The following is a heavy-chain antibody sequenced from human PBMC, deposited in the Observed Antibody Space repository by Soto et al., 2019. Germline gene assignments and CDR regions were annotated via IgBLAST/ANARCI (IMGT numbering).Heavy chain of an antibody. J-gene: IGHJ6*02. CDR2: ISYDGSNK. D-gene: IGHD6-13*01. Sequence: ESGGGVVQPGRSLRLSCAASGFTFSSYAMHWVRQAPGKGLEWVAVISYDGSNKYYADSVKGRFTISRDNSKNTLYLQMNSLRAEDTAVYYCARGILQQQLVRNYYGMDVWGQGTTVTVSS. CDR1: GFTFSSYA. V-gene: IGHV3-30-3*01. CDR3: ARGILQQQLVRNYYGMDV.